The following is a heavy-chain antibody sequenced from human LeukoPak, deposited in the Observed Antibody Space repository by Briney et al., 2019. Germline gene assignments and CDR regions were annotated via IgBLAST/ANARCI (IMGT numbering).Heavy chain of an antibody. CDR1: GGFNTHYY. CDR3: ARPSAISLNADRPWVY. CDR2: LHYSGTT. J-gene: IGHJ4*02. Sequence: SETLSLTCSVSGGFNTHYYWSWIRQPPGKGLEWIGSLHYSGTTYYNPSLKSRVTISADTSKNQFSLKLSSVTAADTAVYYCARPSAISLNADRPWVYWGQGTLVTVSS. V-gene: IGHV4-39*01. D-gene: IGHD5-18*01.